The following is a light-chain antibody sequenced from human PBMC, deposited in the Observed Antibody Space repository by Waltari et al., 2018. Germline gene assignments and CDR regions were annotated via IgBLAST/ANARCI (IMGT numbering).Light chain of an antibody. CDR1: SSDIGGYKY. CDR2: EVS. J-gene: IGLJ1*01. Sequence: QSALTQPPSASGSPGQSVTISCTGTSSDIGGYKYVSWYRQHPGKGPKLLIYEVSKRPSWVPNRFSGSKSGNTASLTVSGLQAEDGADYFCSSYAGSNNLVFGTGTKVTVL. CDR3: SSYAGSNNLV. V-gene: IGLV2-8*01.